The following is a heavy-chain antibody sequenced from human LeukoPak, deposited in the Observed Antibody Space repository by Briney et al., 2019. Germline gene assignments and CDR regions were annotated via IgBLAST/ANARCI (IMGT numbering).Heavy chain of an antibody. CDR3: VRGDNYMFDY. V-gene: IGHV4-4*02. D-gene: IGHD4-11*01. CDR2: ISHGGAT. CDR1: GDSITSVYW. Sequence: PSETLSLTCAVSGDSITSVYWWSWVRQAPGKGLEWIGEISHGGATKHNPSLKSRVTMSVDKSKNQLSLRVNSMTAADAAVYYCVRGDNYMFDYWGQGTLVTVSS. J-gene: IGHJ4*02.